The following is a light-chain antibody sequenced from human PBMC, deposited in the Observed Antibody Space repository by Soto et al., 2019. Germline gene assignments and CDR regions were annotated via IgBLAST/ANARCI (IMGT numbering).Light chain of an antibody. Sequence: DIQMTQSPSTLSASVGDRVTITCRASQSFSTWLAWYQQKPGRAPNLLIYDVSNLESGVPSRFSGSGSGTEFTLTISSLQPDDCASYYCQQYYRYPLTFGGGTPVAIK. CDR3: QQYYRYPLT. V-gene: IGKV1-5*01. J-gene: IGKJ4*01. CDR2: DVS. CDR1: QSFSTW.